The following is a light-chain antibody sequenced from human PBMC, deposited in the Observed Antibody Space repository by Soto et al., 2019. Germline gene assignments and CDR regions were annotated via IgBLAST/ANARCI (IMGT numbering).Light chain of an antibody. Sequence: QSVLTQPASVSGSPGQSITISCTGTSADVGGYNYVSWYQQHPGKAPKLMIYDVRNRPSGVSNRFSGSKSGNTASLTISGLPADDEADYYCASQRSNSAVVFGGGTKVTVL. J-gene: IGLJ2*01. CDR2: DVR. CDR3: ASQRSNSAVV. CDR1: SADVGGYNY. V-gene: IGLV2-14*03.